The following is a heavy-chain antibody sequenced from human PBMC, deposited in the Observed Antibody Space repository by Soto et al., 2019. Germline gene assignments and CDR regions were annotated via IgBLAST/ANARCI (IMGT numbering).Heavy chain of an antibody. J-gene: IGHJ4*02. D-gene: IGHD4-17*01. Sequence: QSTLKESGPTLVKPTQTLTLTCTFSGFSLSTNGVGVGWIRQPPGKALECLALIYWDDDKRYSPSLKSRLTINKDTSKNQLVLTANNRDPVDPATYYCAHRSVTTPSCDYWGQGTLVTVSS. V-gene: IGHV2-5*02. CDR2: IYWDDDK. CDR1: GFSLSTNGVG. CDR3: AHRSVTTPSCDY.